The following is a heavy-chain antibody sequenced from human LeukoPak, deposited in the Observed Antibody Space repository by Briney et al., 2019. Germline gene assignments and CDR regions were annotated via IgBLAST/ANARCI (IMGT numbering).Heavy chain of an antibody. D-gene: IGHD2-2*01. CDR2: MNPNSGNT. Sequence: ASVKVSCKASGYTFTSYDIYWVRQAPGQGLEWMGWMNPNSGNTGYAQKFQGRVTITRNTAISTDYMELSSLRSEDTAVYYCARGLRDIVVVPAHYYFDYWGQGTLVTVSS. V-gene: IGHV1-8*03. CDR1: GYTFTSYD. J-gene: IGHJ4*02. CDR3: ARGLRDIVVVPAHYYFDY.